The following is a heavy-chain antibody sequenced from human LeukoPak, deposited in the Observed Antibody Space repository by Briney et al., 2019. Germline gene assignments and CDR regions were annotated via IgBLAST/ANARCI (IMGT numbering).Heavy chain of an antibody. CDR1: GGSINDYY. CDR2: IPNSGTT. D-gene: IGHD4-17*01. J-gene: IGHJ5*02. V-gene: IGHV4-59*01. CDR3: ARVVRGAVTSNWFDP. Sequence: PSETLSLTCTVSGGSINDYYWTWIRQAPGKGLEWIGYIPNSGTTDYNPSLKGRVTMSVDTSKNGFSLNLTSVSAADTAMYYCARVVRGAVTSNWFDPWGQGTLVTVSS.